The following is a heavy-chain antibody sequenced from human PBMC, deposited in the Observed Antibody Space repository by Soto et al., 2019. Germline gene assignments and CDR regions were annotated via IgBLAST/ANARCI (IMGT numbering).Heavy chain of an antibody. CDR3: AKDTYYHDSSGYYVFDY. Sequence: PGGSLRLSCAASGFIFNSYGMHWVRQAPGKGLEWVAHISYDGSNEHYVDSVKGRFTISRDNSKNTVYLQMNILRAEDTAVYYCAKDTYYHDSSGYYVFDYWGQGTLVTVSS. J-gene: IGHJ4*02. V-gene: IGHV3-30*18. CDR1: GFIFNSYG. CDR2: ISYDGSNE. D-gene: IGHD3-22*01.